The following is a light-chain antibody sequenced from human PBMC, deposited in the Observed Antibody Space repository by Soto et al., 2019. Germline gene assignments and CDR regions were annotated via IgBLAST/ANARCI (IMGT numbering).Light chain of an antibody. J-gene: IGKJ3*01. CDR3: QQSFSTPFT. V-gene: IGKV1-39*01. CDR1: QDISNY. Sequence: DIQMTQSPSSLSASVGDRVTITCQASQDISNYLNWYQQKPGKAPKLLIYDASNLETGVPSRFSGSGSGTDFTLTIVNLQPEDFATYFCQQSFSTPFTFGPGTKVDI. CDR2: DAS.